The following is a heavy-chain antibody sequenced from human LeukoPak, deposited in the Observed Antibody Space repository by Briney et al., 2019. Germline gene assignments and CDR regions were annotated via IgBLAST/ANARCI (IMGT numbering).Heavy chain of an antibody. Sequence: SETLSLTCTVSGGSISSSSYYWGWIRQPPGKGLEWIGSIYHSGSTYYNPSLKSRVTISVDTSKNQFSLKLSSVTAADTAVYYCATQSGYGGKAGAFDIWGQGTMVTVSS. CDR2: IYHSGST. CDR3: ATQSGYGGKAGAFDI. J-gene: IGHJ3*02. D-gene: IGHD4-23*01. V-gene: IGHV4-39*07. CDR1: GGSISSSSYY.